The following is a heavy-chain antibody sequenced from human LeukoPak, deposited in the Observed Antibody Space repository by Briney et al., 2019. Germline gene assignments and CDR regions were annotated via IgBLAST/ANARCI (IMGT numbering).Heavy chain of an antibody. J-gene: IGHJ4*02. D-gene: IGHD2-2*01. CDR2: IYYSGST. CDR3: ARDMRGGLCSSTSCQYFDY. V-gene: IGHV4-39*07. Sequence: SETLSLTCTVSGGSISSSSYYWGWIRQPPGKGLEWIGSIYYSGSTYYNPSLKSRVTISVDRSKNQFSLKLSSVTAADTAVYYCARDMRGGLCSSTSCQYFDYWGQGTLVTVSS. CDR1: GGSISSSSYY.